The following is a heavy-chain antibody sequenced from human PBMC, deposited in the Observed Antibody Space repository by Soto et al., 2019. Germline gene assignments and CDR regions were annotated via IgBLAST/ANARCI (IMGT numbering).Heavy chain of an antibody. D-gene: IGHD3-22*01. CDR1: GGSISSGGYS. V-gene: IGHV4-30-2*01. Sequence: PSETLSLTCAVSGGSISSGGYSWSWIRQPPEKGLEWIGYIYHSGSTYYNPSLKSRVTISVDRSKNQFSLKLSSVTAADTAVYYCARAYYYDTVKRAPDDAFDIWGQGTMVTVSS. CDR2: IYHSGST. CDR3: ARAYYYDTVKRAPDDAFDI. J-gene: IGHJ3*02.